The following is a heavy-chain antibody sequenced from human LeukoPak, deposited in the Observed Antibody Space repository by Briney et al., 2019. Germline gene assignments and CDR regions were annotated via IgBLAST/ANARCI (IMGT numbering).Heavy chain of an antibody. Sequence: ASVKVSCKASGYTFTGYYMHWVRQAPGRGLEWMGIINPSGGSTSYAQKFQGRVTMTRDTSTSTVYMELSSLRSEDTAVYYCARGVTYYYDSSGYYLDAFDIWGQGTMVTVSS. V-gene: IGHV1-46*01. CDR2: INPSGGST. J-gene: IGHJ3*02. CDR1: GYTFTGYY. CDR3: ARGVTYYYDSSGYYLDAFDI. D-gene: IGHD3-22*01.